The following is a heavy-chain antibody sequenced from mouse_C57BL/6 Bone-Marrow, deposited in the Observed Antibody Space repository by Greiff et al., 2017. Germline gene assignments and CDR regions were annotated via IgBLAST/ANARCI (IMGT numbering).Heavy chain of an antibody. Sequence: QVQLQQSGAELVKPGASVKMSCKASGYTFTTYPIEWMKQNHGKSLEWIGNFHPYNDDTKYNEKFKGKATLTVEKSYSTVYLELSRLTSDDSAVYYCARGSYYDYVGWYYDVWGTGTTVTVSS. CDR3: ARGSYYDYVGWYYDV. CDR1: GYTFTTYP. V-gene: IGHV1-47*01. D-gene: IGHD2-4*01. J-gene: IGHJ1*03. CDR2: FHPYNDDT.